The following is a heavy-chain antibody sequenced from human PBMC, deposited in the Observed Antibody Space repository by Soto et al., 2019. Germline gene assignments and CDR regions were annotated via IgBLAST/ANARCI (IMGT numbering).Heavy chain of an antibody. Sequence: ASVKVSCKVSGYTLTELSIHWVRQAPGKGLEWMGGFDPEDGETIYAQKFQGRVTITRDTSASTAYMELSSLRSEDTAVYYCARVYCSSTSCYQGAEYFQHWGQGTLVTVSS. CDR3: ARVYCSSTSCYQGAEYFQH. CDR1: GYTLTELS. CDR2: FDPEDGET. D-gene: IGHD2-2*01. J-gene: IGHJ1*01. V-gene: IGHV1-24*01.